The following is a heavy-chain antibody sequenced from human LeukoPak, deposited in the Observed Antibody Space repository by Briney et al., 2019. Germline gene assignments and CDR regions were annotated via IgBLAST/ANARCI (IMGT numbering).Heavy chain of an antibody. Sequence: ASVKVSCKTSGYTFTDYNITWVRQAPGQGLEWMGRVSPYNGNTYYSQRFQDRVVITKDTSTGTAYMDLRDLRTDDTAMYYCARNGRVRRVVKDLFEYWGQGTLVAVSS. CDR3: ARNGRVRRVVKDLFEY. CDR2: VSPYNGNT. CDR1: GYTFTDYN. V-gene: IGHV1-18*01. D-gene: IGHD3-10*01. J-gene: IGHJ4*02.